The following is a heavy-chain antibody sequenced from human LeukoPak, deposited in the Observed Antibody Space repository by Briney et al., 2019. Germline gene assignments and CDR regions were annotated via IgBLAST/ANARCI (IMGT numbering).Heavy chain of an antibody. J-gene: IGHJ4*02. V-gene: IGHV4-4*07. CDR2: IHSRGST. CDR1: GGSITSQY. Sequence: SETLSLTCTVSGGSITSQYWTWIRQPAGKGLEWIGRIHSRGSTNHNPSLKSRVTMSVDTSKNQFSLKLTSVTAADTAVYNCARGSGAFDDWGQGTLVTVSS. CDR3: ARGSGAFDD.